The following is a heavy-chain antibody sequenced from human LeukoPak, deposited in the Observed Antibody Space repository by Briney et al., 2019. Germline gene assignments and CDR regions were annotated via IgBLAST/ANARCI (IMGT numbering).Heavy chain of an antibody. CDR2: IYAGGAA. D-gene: IGHD2-2*01. Sequence: PGGSLRLSCAASGFTVSSNYLSWVRQAPGKGLEWVSVIYAGGAAYYADYVKGRFTISRDTSNNTLILQMHSLGVEDTAVYYCARSTSYHFDSWGQGTLVTVSS. V-gene: IGHV3-53*01. CDR3: ARSTSYHFDS. J-gene: IGHJ4*02. CDR1: GFTVSSNY.